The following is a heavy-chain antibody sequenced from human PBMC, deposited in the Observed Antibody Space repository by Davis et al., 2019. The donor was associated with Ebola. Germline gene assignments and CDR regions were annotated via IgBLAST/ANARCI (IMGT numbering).Heavy chain of an antibody. Sequence: GGSLRLSCAASGFTFSTYAMGWVRQAPGKGLEWVSDISSGGGAPYYADSVKGRFTTFRDNPKNTLYLQMNSLRAEDTAVYYCAREGLGSDRYFDYWGQGTLVTVSS. D-gene: IGHD3-10*01. J-gene: IGHJ4*02. V-gene: IGHV3-23*01. CDR1: GFTFSTYA. CDR2: ISSGGGAP. CDR3: AREGLGSDRYFDY.